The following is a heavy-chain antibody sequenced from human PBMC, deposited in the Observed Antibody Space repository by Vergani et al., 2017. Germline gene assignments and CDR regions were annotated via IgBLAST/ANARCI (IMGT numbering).Heavy chain of an antibody. J-gene: IGHJ3*02. CDR1: GGSISSGSYS. CDR2: IYTSGST. CDR3: ARVPLTGMGIAFDI. V-gene: IGHV4-61*02. D-gene: IGHD7-27*01. Sequence: QLPESGPGLVKPSGTLSLTCTVSGGSISSGSYSWSWIRQPAGKGLEWIGRIYTSGSTDYNPSLKSRVTISLDTSKNQFSLRLSSVTAADTAVYYCARVPLTGMGIAFDIWGQGTMVTVSS.